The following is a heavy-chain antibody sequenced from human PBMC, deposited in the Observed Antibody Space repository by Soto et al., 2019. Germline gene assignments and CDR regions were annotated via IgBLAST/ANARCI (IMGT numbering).Heavy chain of an antibody. CDR3: ATTSVYSSGSYYFDY. CDR2: IYPGDSDT. D-gene: IGHD6-19*01. CDR1: GYSFTSYW. J-gene: IGHJ4*02. Sequence: ESLKISCKGSGYSFTSYWIGWVRQMPGKGLEWMGIIYPGDSDTRYSPSFQGQVTISADKSISTAYLQWSSLKASDTAMYYCATTSVYSSGSYYFDYWGQGTLVTVSS. V-gene: IGHV5-51*01.